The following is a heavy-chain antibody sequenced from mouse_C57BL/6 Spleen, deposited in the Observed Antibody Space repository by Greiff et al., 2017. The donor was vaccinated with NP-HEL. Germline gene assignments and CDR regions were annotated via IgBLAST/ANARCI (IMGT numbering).Heavy chain of an antibody. CDR1: GFTFSDYG. CDR3: ARRLYYYGSSSYYYAMDY. V-gene: IGHV5-17*01. D-gene: IGHD1-1*01. Sequence: EVKLVESGGGLVKPGGSLKLSCAASGFTFSDYGMHWVRQAPEKGLEWVAYISSGSSTIYYADTVKGRFTISRDNAKNTLFLQMTSLRSEDTAMYYCARRLYYYGSSSYYYAMDYWGQGTSVTVSS. J-gene: IGHJ4*01. CDR2: ISSGSSTI.